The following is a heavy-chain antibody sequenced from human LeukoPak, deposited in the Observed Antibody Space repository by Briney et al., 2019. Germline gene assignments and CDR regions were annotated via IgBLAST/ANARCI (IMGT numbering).Heavy chain of an antibody. V-gene: IGHV4-59*11. J-gene: IGHJ5*02. CDR1: GGSISSHY. Sequence: LETLSLTCTVSGGSISSHYWSWIRQPPGKGLEWIGYIYYSGSTNYNPSLKSRVTISVDTSKNQFSLKLSSVTAADTAVYYCARNLPPSYYDFWSGYENWFDPWGQGTLVTVSS. CDR2: IYYSGST. CDR3: ARNLPPSYYDFWSGYENWFDP. D-gene: IGHD3-3*01.